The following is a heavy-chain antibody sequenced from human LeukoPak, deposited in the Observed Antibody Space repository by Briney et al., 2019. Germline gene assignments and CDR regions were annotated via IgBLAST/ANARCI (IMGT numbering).Heavy chain of an antibody. CDR3: ARDYGGAVAD. Sequence: SQTLSLTCTVSCGSISSGSYYWSWIRQPAGKGLEWIGRIYTSGSTNYNPSLKSRVTISVDTSKNQFSLKLSSVTAADTAVYYCARDYGGAVADWGQGTLVTVSS. J-gene: IGHJ4*02. V-gene: IGHV4-61*02. D-gene: IGHD6-19*01. CDR2: IYTSGST. CDR1: CGSISSGSYY.